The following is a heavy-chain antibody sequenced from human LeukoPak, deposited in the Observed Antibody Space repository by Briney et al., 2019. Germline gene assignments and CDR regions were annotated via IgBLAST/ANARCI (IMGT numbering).Heavy chain of an antibody. V-gene: IGHV3-23*01. CDR1: TFTFSNYA. Sequence: GGSLRLSCAASTFTFSNYAMSWVRQAPGKGLEWVSGISGSGGSTYYADSVKGRFTISRDNSKNTLYLQMNSLRAEDTAVYYCARGLRIGSDAFDIWGQGTMVTVSS. J-gene: IGHJ3*02. CDR2: ISGSGGST. D-gene: IGHD5-12*01. CDR3: ARGLRIGSDAFDI.